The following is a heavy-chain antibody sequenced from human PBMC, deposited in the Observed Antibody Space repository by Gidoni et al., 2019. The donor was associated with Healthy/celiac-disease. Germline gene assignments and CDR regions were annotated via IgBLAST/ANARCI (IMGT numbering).Heavy chain of an antibody. CDR3: ARANCSGGSCYSLGAFDI. Sequence: QLQLQESGSGLVKPAQTLSLTCAVSGGSISSGGYSWSWIRQPPGKGLEWIGYIYHSGSTYYTPSLKSRVTISVDRSKNQFSLKLSSVTAADTAVYYCARANCSGGSCYSLGAFDIWGQGTMVTVSS. D-gene: IGHD2-15*01. J-gene: IGHJ3*02. CDR2: IYHSGST. V-gene: IGHV4-30-2*01. CDR1: GGSISSGGYS.